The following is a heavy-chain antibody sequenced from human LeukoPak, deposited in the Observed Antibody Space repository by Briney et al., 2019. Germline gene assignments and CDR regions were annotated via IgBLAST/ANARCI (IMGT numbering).Heavy chain of an antibody. CDR2: IGTAGDT. V-gene: IGHV3-13*01. D-gene: IGHD6-13*01. Sequence: PGGSLRLSCAASGFTFSSYDMHWVRQATGKGLEWVSAIGTAGDTYYPGSVKGRFTISRENAKNSLYLQMNSLRAGDTAVHYCARGGGAAAETYYYYYGMDVWGQGTTVTVSS. J-gene: IGHJ6*02. CDR1: GFTFSSYD. CDR3: ARGGGAAAETYYYYYGMDV.